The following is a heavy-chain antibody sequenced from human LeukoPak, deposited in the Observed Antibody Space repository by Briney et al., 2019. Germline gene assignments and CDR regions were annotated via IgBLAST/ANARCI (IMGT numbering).Heavy chain of an antibody. D-gene: IGHD3-9*01. V-gene: IGHV3-30*18. CDR3: AKDPRGYDMGYFDY. CDR1: GFTFSSYG. CDR2: ISYDGSNK. J-gene: IGHJ4*02. Sequence: GGSLRLSCAAAGFTFSSYGMPWVSQAPGKGLEWVAVISYDGSNKYYADSVKGRFTISRDNSKNTLYLQMNSLRAEDTAVYYCAKDPRGYDMGYFDYWGQGTLVAVSS.